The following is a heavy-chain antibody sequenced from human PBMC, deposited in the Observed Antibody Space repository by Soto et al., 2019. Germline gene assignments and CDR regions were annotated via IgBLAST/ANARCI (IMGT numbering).Heavy chain of an antibody. CDR3: ARDGGSHGPSYFDS. V-gene: IGHV3-33*01. J-gene: IGHJ4*02. CDR2: IWYDGSNK. CDR1: GSTFSNYG. D-gene: IGHD3-16*01. Sequence: VQLVESGGGVVQRGRSLRLSCAASGSTFSNYGMHWVRQAPGKGPEWVAVIWYDGSNKYYGESVKGRFSISRDNSKNTLYLDINSLRTEDTAVYYCARDGGSHGPSYFDSWGQGSLVIVSS.